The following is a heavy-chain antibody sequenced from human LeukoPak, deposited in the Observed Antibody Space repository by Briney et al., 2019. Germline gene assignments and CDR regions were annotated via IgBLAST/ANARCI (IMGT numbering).Heavy chain of an antibody. CDR2: IYITGNT. J-gene: IGHJ4*02. Sequence: SETLSLTCDVTGDSMTGYCWSWIRQPAGKGLEWIGRIYITGNTYYSPSLKSRVSMSLDTSKNQFYLRLSSVTAADTGTYYCARGDYYDRSGVAFDSWGQGTLVTVST. V-gene: IGHV4-4*07. CDR3: ARGDYYDRSGVAFDS. D-gene: IGHD3-22*01. CDR1: GDSMTGYC.